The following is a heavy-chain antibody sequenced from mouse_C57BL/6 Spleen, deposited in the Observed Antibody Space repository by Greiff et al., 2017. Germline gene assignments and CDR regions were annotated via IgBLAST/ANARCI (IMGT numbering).Heavy chain of an antibody. J-gene: IGHJ4*01. D-gene: IGHD2-1*01. CDR1: GYTFTSYW. CDR3: ARRKGNYGGMDY. Sequence: QVQLQQPGAELVRPGSSVKLSCKASGYTFTSYWMHWVKQRPIQGLEWIGNIDPSDSETHYNQKFKDKATLTVDKSSSTAYMQLSSLTSEDSAVYYCARRKGNYGGMDYWGQGTSVTVSS. V-gene: IGHV1-52*01. CDR2: IDPSDSET.